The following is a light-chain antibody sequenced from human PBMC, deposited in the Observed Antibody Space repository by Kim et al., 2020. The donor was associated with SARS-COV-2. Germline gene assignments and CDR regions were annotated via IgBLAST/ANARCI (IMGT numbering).Light chain of an antibody. CDR1: SSDVGAYNY. CDR2: DVN. CDR3: SSYTNRRTYV. Sequence: GQSITISFSGTSSDVGAYNYVSWYQQYPDTVPKLIIFDVNNRPSGISNRFSGSKSGNTASLTISGLQADDAADYYCSSYTNRRTYVFGTGTKVTVL. V-gene: IGLV2-14*03. J-gene: IGLJ1*01.